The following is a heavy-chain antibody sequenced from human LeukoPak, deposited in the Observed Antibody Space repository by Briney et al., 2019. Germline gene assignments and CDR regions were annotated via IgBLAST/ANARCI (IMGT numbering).Heavy chain of an antibody. D-gene: IGHD6-19*01. CDR2: TYYRSKWYY. CDR1: GDSVSSNSAA. CDR3: TRYIRGCFDY. V-gene: IGHV6-1*01. J-gene: IGHJ4*02. Sequence: SSQTLSFTCAISGDSVSSNSAAWNWIRQSPSRGLEWLGRTYYRSKWYYDYAESVKSRITIDPDTSKNQFSLQLNSVTPEDTAVYYCTRYIRGCFDYWGQGILVTVSS.